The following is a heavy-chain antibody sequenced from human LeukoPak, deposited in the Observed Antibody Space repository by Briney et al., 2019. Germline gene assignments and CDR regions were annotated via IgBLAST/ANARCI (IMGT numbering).Heavy chain of an antibody. Sequence: GASVTVSCKASGYTFTDYHIHWVRQAPGQGLEWMGWINPNTGGTNYAQNFRGRVTMTRDTSITTSYMELSSLLSDDTALYYCARGGHGHTQNDYWGQGTLVTVSS. CDR1: GYTFTDYH. D-gene: IGHD5-24*01. CDR3: ARGGHGHTQNDY. J-gene: IGHJ4*02. CDR2: INPNTGGT. V-gene: IGHV1-2*02.